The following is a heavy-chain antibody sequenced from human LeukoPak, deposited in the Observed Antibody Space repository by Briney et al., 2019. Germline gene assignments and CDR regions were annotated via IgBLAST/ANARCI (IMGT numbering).Heavy chain of an antibody. Sequence: KSSETLSLTCAVYSGSFSGYYWSWIRQPPGKGLEWIGEINHSGSTNYNPSLKSRVTISVDTSKNQFSLKLSSVTAADTAVYYCARVKHYIWGSYRYVWFDPWGQGTLVTASS. D-gene: IGHD3-16*02. CDR1: SGSFSGYY. CDR3: ARVKHYIWGSYRYVWFDP. J-gene: IGHJ5*02. V-gene: IGHV4-34*01. CDR2: INHSGST.